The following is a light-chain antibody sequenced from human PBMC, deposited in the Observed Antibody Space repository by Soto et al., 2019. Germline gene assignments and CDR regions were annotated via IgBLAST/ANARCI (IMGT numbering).Light chain of an antibody. CDR2: LNSDGSH. V-gene: IGLV4-69*02. CDR3: QTWDTDIVI. Sequence: QAVLTQSPSASASLGASVKLTCTLSSGHSSYVIAWHQQQPEKGPRYLMKLNSDGSHSKGDGIPDRFSGSSSGAERYLTISSLQSEDEADYYCQTWDTDIVIFGGGTQLTVL. J-gene: IGLJ2*01. CDR1: SGHSSYV.